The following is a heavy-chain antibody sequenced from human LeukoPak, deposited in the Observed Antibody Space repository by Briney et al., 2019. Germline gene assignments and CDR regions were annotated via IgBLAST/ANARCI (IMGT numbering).Heavy chain of an antibody. CDR2: MDPNSGNT. Sequence: EASVTVSCKASGYTFTNHDMNWVRQAPGQGLEWMGWMDPNSGNTGYTQKFQGRLTMTRNTSTSTAYMELTSLTSDDTALYYCARFSCPGDCPIDYWGRGTLVTVSS. CDR3: ARFSCPGDCPIDY. V-gene: IGHV1-8*01. CDR1: GYTFTNHD. D-gene: IGHD2-21*02. J-gene: IGHJ4*02.